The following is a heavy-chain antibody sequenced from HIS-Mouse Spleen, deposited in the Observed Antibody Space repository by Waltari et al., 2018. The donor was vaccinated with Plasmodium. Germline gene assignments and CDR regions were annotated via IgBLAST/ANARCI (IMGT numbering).Heavy chain of an antibody. CDR1: RYTFTGYY. V-gene: IGHV1-2*02. CDR2: SNPNSGGT. D-gene: IGHD6-13*01. CDR3: ARDLAAAGHFDY. Sequence: QVQLVQSGAEVKKPGAAVTVSCQASRYTFTGYYMHWVLQAPGQGLEWMGWSNPNSGGTNYAQKFQGRVTMTRDTSISTAYMELSRLRSDDTAVYYCARDLAAAGHFDYWGQGTLVTVPS. J-gene: IGHJ4*02.